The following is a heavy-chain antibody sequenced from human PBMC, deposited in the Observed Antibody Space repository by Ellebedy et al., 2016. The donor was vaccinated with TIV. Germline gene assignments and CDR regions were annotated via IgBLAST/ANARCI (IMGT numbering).Heavy chain of an antibody. J-gene: IGHJ4*02. D-gene: IGHD3-22*01. CDR3: ARRYYDSSGYYQLFDY. V-gene: IGHV5-10-1*01. CDR2: IDPSDSYT. CDR1: GYSFTSYW. Sequence: GESLKISCQGSGYSFTSYWITWVRQMPGKGLEWMGRIDPSDSYTNYSPSFQGHVTISADKSISTAYLQWSSLKASDTAMYYCARRYYDSSGYYQLFDYWGQGTLVTVSS.